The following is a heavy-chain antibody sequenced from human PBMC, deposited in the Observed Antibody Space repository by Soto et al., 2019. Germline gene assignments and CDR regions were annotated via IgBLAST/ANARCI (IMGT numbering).Heavy chain of an antibody. D-gene: IGHD2-21*01. CDR1: GVSISNYY. CDR2: VYNSGTT. Sequence: PSETLSLTCSVSGVSISNYYWNWIRQPAGKGPEWIGRVYNSGTTNSNPSLRSRVAMSIDTAKRQFSLNLRSVTAADTAVYFCARGGEPASRTRALDFWGQGILVTVSS. V-gene: IGHV4-4*07. J-gene: IGHJ4*02. CDR3: ARGGEPASRTRALDF.